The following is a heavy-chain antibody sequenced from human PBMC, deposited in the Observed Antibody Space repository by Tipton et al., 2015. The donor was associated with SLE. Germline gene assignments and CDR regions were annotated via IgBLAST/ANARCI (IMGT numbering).Heavy chain of an antibody. Sequence: SLRLSCAASGFTFDDYTMHWVRQAPGKGLEWVSLISWDGGSTYYADSVKGRFTISRDNSKNSLYLQMNSLRTEDTALYYCAKEESSSSPYYYGMDVWGQRTTVTVSS. J-gene: IGHJ6*02. CDR3: AKEESSSSPYYYGMDV. CDR1: GFTFDDYT. D-gene: IGHD6-6*01. V-gene: IGHV3-43*01. CDR2: ISWDGGST.